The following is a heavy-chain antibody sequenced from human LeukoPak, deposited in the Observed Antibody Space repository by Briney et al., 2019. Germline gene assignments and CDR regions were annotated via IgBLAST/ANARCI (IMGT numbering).Heavy chain of an antibody. D-gene: IGHD4-23*01. Sequence: GSSVKVSCKASGGTFSSYAISWVRQAPGQGLEWMGRIIPILGIANYAQKFQGRVTITADKSTSTAYMELSSLRSEDTAVYYCARAGTADYGGNYFDYWGQGTLVTVSS. CDR3: ARAGTADYGGNYFDY. J-gene: IGHJ4*02. CDR1: GGTFSSYA. CDR2: IIPILGIA. V-gene: IGHV1-69*04.